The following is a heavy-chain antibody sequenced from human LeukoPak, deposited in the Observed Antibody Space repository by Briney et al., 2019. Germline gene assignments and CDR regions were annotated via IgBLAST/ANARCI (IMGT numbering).Heavy chain of an antibody. J-gene: IGHJ4*02. CDR1: GYTFTSYG. D-gene: IGHD6-13*01. V-gene: IGHV1-18*01. CDR3: ARVPQGSSWPYYFDY. CDR2: ISAYNGNT. Sequence: ASVKVSCKASGYTFTSYGISWVRQAPGQGLEWMGWISAYNGNTNYAQNFQGRVTITADRSTTTAYMELSSLRSEDTAVYYCARVPQGSSWPYYFDYWGQGTLVTVSS.